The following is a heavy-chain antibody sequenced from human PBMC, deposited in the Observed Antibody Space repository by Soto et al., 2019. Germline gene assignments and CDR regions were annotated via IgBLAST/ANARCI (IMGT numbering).Heavy chain of an antibody. V-gene: IGHV1-69*06. D-gene: IGHD3-22*01. CDR3: AREGAYYYDNSGLGVDYFDY. CDR1: GGTFSSYA. J-gene: IGHJ4*02. CDR2: IIPIFGTA. Sequence: QVQLVQSGAEVKKPGSSVKVSCKASGGTFSSYAISWVRQAPGQGLEWMGGIIPIFGTANYAQKFQGRVTITADKSTSTAYMELSSLRSEDTAVYYCAREGAYYYDNSGLGVDYFDYWGQGTLVTVSS.